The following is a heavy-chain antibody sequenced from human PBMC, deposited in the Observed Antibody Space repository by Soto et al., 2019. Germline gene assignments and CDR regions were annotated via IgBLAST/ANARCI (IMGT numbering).Heavy chain of an antibody. CDR3: AKERNLWDAVVVWGEDV. CDR2: ISDNGYT. V-gene: IGHV3-23*01. J-gene: IGHJ6*02. CDR1: GFTFSSYA. Sequence: EVQLLESGGGLVQPGGSLRLSCAASGFTFSSYAMTWVRQAPGKGLEWVSSISDNGYTYYAESVKGRFSVSRDNSKNTLNLQMDSLRADDTALYYCAKERNLWDAVVVWGEDVWGQGTTVTVSS. D-gene: IGHD2-2*01.